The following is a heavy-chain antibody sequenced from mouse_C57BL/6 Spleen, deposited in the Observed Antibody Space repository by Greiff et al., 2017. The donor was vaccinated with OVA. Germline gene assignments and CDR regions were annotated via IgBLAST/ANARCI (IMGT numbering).Heavy chain of an antibody. CDR3: ARGYYGSFYYFDY. Sequence: VQLQQSGAELVRPGTSVKVSCKASGYAFTNYLIEWVKQRPGQGLEWIGVINPGSGGTNYNEKFKGKATLTADKSSSTAYMQLSSLTSEDSAVYFCARGYYGSFYYFDYWGQGTTLTVSS. J-gene: IGHJ2*01. CDR2: INPGSGGT. CDR1: GYAFTNYL. V-gene: IGHV1-54*01. D-gene: IGHD1-1*01.